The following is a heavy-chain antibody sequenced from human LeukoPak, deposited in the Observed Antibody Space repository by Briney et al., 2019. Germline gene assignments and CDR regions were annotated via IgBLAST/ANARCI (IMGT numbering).Heavy chain of an antibody. D-gene: IGHD4-17*01. CDR1: GYSFTTNW. V-gene: IGHV5-51*01. CDR3: VRRTVSTSGVGYYFEY. Sequence: GESLKISFKVSGYSFTTNWIGWVRQMPGKGLEWMGIIYPGDSDTRYSPAFQGQVTISADKSIGTAYLHWSSLKASDTAMYYCVRRTVSTSGVGYYFEYWGQGTLVTVSS. CDR2: IYPGDSDT. J-gene: IGHJ4*02.